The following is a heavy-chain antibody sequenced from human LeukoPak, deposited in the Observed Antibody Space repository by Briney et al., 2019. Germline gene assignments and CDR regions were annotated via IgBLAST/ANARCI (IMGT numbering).Heavy chain of an antibody. CDR1: GGSISSSSYY. Sequence: SETLSLTCTVSGGSISSSSYYWGWIRQPPGKGLEWIGSIYHSGSTYYNPSLKSRVTISVDTSKNQFSLKLNSVTAADTAVYYCARLRGGYGYWGQGTLVTVSS. V-gene: IGHV4-39*01. CDR2: IYHSGST. CDR3: ARLRGGYGY. D-gene: IGHD5-12*01. J-gene: IGHJ4*02.